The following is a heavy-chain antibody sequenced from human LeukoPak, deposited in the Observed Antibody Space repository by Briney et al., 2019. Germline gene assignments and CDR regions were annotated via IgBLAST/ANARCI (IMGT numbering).Heavy chain of an antibody. D-gene: IGHD6-6*01. Sequence: PGGSLKLSGAASGFIFSSHAMHWVRQAPGKGLESVSSINTDGNYIYYVESVRGRFTISRDNSKNTLHLQMGSLRPEDMAVYYCVRGGTYSSSSLNSWGQGTLVTVSS. J-gene: IGHJ4*02. CDR2: INTDGNYI. CDR3: VRGGTYSSSSLNS. CDR1: GFIFSSHA. V-gene: IGHV3-64*02.